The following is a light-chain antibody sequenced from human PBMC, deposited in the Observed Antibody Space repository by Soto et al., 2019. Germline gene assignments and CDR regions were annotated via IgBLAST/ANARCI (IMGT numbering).Light chain of an antibody. J-gene: IGKJ1*01. Sequence: EIVMTQSPATLSVSPGERATLSCRASQSVSSNLAWYQQKVGQAPRGLIYDASTRATGIPGRFSGSGSGTAFTLTILSLHSEDFAVYYCQQYNNWPETFGQGTKVDIK. V-gene: IGKV3-15*01. CDR2: DAS. CDR1: QSVSSN. CDR3: QQYNNWPET.